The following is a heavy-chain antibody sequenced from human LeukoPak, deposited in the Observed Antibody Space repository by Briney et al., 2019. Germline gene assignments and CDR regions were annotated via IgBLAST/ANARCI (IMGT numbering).Heavy chain of an antibody. CDR1: GGTFSSYA. CDR3: ARKSVLFTIFGVVIIGFDP. CDR2: IIPIFGTA. Sequence: ASVTVSCTASGGTFSSYAISWVRPAPGQGLEWMGGIIPIFGTANYAQKFQGRVTITADESTSTAYMELSSLRSEDTAVYYCARKSVLFTIFGVVIIGFDPWGQGTLVTVSS. J-gene: IGHJ5*02. D-gene: IGHD3-3*01. V-gene: IGHV1-69*01.